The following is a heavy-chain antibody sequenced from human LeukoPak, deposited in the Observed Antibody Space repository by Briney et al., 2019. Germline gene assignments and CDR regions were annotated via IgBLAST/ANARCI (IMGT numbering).Heavy chain of an antibody. J-gene: IGHJ4*02. D-gene: IGHD3-22*01. CDR3: AKGGGYYDSSGYRAFDY. Sequence: GGSLRLSCAASGFTLSSDAMSWVRQAPGTGLEWVSAISGSGGSTYYADTVKGRFTISRDSSKNTLYLQMNSLRAEDTAVYYCAKGGGYYDSSGYRAFDYWGQGTLVTVSS. V-gene: IGHV3-23*01. CDR2: ISGSGGST. CDR1: GFTLSSDA.